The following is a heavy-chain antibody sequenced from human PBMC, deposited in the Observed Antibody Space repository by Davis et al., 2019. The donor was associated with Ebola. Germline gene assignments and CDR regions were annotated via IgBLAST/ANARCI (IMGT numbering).Heavy chain of an antibody. J-gene: IGHJ4*02. D-gene: IGHD5-18*01. CDR1: GFIFSDYE. CDR3: VPGTWI. CDR2: ISPSASRM. V-gene: IGHV3-48*03. Sequence: GESLKISCAASGFIFSDYEMNWVRQTPEKGLEWVSYISPSASRMFYAESVKGRFTISRDDAKNSLFLQMNSLRVEDTAVYYCVPGTWIRGQGRLVTVSS.